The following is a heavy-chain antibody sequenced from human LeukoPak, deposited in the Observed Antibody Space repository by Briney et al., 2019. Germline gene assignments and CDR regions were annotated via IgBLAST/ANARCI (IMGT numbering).Heavy chain of an antibody. CDR1: GFTFSSYG. J-gene: IGHJ3*02. CDR2: IWYDGSNK. V-gene: IGHV3-33*06. Sequence: GGSLRLSCAASGFTFSSYGMQWVRQAPGKGLEWVAVIWYDGSNKYYADSVKGRFTISRDNSKNTLYLQMNSLRAEDTAVYYCVQEGPRGLAFDIWGQGTKVTVSS. CDR3: VQEGPRGLAFDI.